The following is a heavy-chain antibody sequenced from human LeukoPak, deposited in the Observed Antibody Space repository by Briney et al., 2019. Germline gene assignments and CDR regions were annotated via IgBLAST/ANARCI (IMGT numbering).Heavy chain of an antibody. CDR2: ISYDGSNK. D-gene: IGHD1-26*01. J-gene: IGHJ4*02. CDR3: AKDRWEDY. V-gene: IGHV3-30*18. CDR1: GVTFSSYG. Sequence: GGSLRLSCAASGVTFSSYGMRWVRQAPGKGLEWVAVISYDGSNKYYADSVKGRFTISRDNSKNTLYLQMNSLRAEDTAVYYCAKDRWEDYWGQGTLVTVSS.